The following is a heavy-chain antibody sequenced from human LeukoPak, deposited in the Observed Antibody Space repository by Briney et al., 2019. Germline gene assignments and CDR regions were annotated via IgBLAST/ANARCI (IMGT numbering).Heavy chain of an antibody. V-gene: IGHV4-34*01. D-gene: IGHD1-26*01. J-gene: IGHJ4*02. CDR2: INHRGST. Sequence: SETLSLTCAVYGESLSIYYWTWIRQSPGKGLEWIGEINHRGSTNLNPSLKSRVTLSVDTSKHQFSLKLTSMTAADAAVYYCASSVGSTDYWGQGTLVTVSS. CDR1: GESLSIYY. CDR3: ASSVGSTDY.